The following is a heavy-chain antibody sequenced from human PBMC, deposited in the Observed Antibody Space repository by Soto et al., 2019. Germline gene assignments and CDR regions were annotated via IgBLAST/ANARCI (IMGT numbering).Heavy chain of an antibody. J-gene: IGHJ4*02. CDR2: ISGSGSST. D-gene: IGHD5-18*01. CDR3: SNRDGNSYGGYFDY. V-gene: IGHV3-23*01. CDR1: GFTFSSYA. Sequence: GGSLRLSCATSGFTFSSYAMSWVRQAPGKGLEWVSTISGSGSSTYYADSVKGRFTISRDNSKNTLYLQMNSLRAEDTAIYYNSNRDGNSYGGYFDYWGQGTLVTVSS.